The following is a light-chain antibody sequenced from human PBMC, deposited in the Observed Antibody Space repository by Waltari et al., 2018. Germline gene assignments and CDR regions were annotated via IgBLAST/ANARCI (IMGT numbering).Light chain of an antibody. CDR1: SLRSYY. Sequence: SSALTQAPAVSVSIAHTDSLTCHGDSLRSYYAIWYPQRPGQAPRLVMYNKNNRPSGVPDRVSGSSSHNTASLTITGAQAEDEASYYCHSRDASGVGGSFGGGTKLTVL. V-gene: IGLV3-19*01. CDR2: NKN. CDR3: HSRDASGVGGS. J-gene: IGLJ2*01.